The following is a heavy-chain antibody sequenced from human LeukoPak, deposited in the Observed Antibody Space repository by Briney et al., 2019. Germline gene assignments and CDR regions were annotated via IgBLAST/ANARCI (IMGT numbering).Heavy chain of an antibody. CDR1: GGSITSYY. D-gene: IGHD1-26*01. CDR3: AREVAGATPPYHFDY. J-gene: IGHJ4*02. V-gene: IGHV4-59*01. Sequence: SETLSLTCSVSGGSITSYYWSWIRQPPGKGLEWIGDIYYSGRTNYNPSLKSRVTISVDTSKNQFSLKLNSVTAADAAVYYCAREVAGATPPYHFDYWGQGTVVTVSS. CDR2: IYYSGRT.